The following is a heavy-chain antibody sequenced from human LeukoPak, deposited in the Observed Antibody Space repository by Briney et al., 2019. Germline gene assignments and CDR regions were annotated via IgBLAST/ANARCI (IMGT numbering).Heavy chain of an antibody. CDR1: GCTISTNY. CDR3: ARAPFYYDSSGYPYFDG. V-gene: IGHV3-53*01. J-gene: IGHJ4*02. D-gene: IGHD3-22*01. CDR2: MYTGGST. Sequence: GGSLRLSCAASGCTISTNYMSWVRQAPGQGLDWVSVMYTGGSTYYADSVKGRFTISRDNSKNTPYLQMNILRAEDTALYYCARAPFYYDSSGYPYFDGWGQGTLVTVSS.